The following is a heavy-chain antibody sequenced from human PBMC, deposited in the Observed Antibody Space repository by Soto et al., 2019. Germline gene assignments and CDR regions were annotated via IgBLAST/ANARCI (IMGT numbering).Heavy chain of an antibody. CDR3: AKAPSPYYGSGPSYYYGMDV. CDR2: ISGSGGST. CDR1: GFTFSSYA. D-gene: IGHD3-10*01. V-gene: IGHV3-23*01. J-gene: IGHJ6*02. Sequence: GGSLRLSCAASGFTFSSYAMSWVRQAPGKGLEWVSAISGSGGSTYYADSVKGRFTISRDNSKNTLYLQMNSLRAEDTAVYYCAKAPSPYYGSGPSYYYGMDVWGQGTTVTVSS.